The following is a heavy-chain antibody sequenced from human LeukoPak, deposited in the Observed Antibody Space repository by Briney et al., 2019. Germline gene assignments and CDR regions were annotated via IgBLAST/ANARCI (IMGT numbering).Heavy chain of an antibody. CDR3: GKTTVGYSSGRYPGWPVDY. CDR2: IFGSGGSP. CDR1: GFTFNSYA. J-gene: IGHJ4*02. Sequence: GGSLRLSCAASGFTFNSYAMYWVRQAPGKGMEWISGIFGSGGSPHYADSVKGRFTISRDNFQNTVYLQLGSLRVEDTAVYYCGKTTVGYSSGRYPGWPVDYWGQGALVTVSS. V-gene: IGHV3-23*01. D-gene: IGHD2-15*01.